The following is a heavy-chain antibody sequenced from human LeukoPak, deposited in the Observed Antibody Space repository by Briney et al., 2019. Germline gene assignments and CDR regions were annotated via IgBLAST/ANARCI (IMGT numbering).Heavy chain of an antibody. Sequence: GGSLRHSCSASGFAFNRFYLHWVRQAPGQGLEFVSHISSNGATTYYADSVKGRFTISRDNSKNTLYLQMSSLRADDTAVYYCVEDRSIAAPNNDFFDSWVQGALVTVSS. V-gene: IGHV3-64D*06. J-gene: IGHJ4*02. CDR1: GFAFNRFY. CDR3: VEDRSIAAPNNDFFDS. D-gene: IGHD6-6*01. CDR2: ISSNGATT.